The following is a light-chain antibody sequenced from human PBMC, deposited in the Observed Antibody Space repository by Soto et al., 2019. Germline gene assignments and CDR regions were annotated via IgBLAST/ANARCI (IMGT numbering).Light chain of an antibody. CDR3: QQTSSAPFT. V-gene: IGKV1-39*01. CDR1: QNINTY. CDR2: DAA. J-gene: IGKJ3*01. Sequence: IHITQSPYSLSAAVLYRVTIACLASQNINTYLNWYQQKPGKAPKLLIFDAASLQNGVPSRFSGGGSRTDFTLTITSLQPEDFATYYCQQTSSAPFTFGPGTKVDIK.